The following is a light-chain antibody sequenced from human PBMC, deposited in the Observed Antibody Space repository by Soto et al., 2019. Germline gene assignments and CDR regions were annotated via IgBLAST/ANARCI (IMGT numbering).Light chain of an antibody. Sequence: DVVMSQSPLSLPVTLGQPGSIACWSSHSLVHSDGNTYLSWLQQRPGQAPRRLIYKVSNRDSGVPDRFSGSGSGTDFTLKISRVEAEDVGLYYCVQGSHWPITFGQGIRLEIK. CDR3: VQGSHWPIT. CDR1: HSLVHSDGNTY. V-gene: IGKV2-30*02. CDR2: KVS. J-gene: IGKJ5*01.